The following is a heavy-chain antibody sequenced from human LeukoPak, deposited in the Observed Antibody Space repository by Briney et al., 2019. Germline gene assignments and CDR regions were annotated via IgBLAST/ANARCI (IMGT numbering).Heavy chain of an antibody. CDR1: GFTFNTYS. J-gene: IGHJ4*02. V-gene: IGHV3-21*06. CDR3: ARTNSALTITMVRGTRYFDY. D-gene: IGHD3-10*01. Sequence: GGSLRLSCEASGFTFNTYSMNWARQAPGKGLEWVSSIDSSGGYMFYADSVKGRFIISRDNAKDSLYLQMNSLRVEDTAVYYCARTNSALTITMVRGTRYFDYWGQGTLVTVSS. CDR2: IDSSGGYM.